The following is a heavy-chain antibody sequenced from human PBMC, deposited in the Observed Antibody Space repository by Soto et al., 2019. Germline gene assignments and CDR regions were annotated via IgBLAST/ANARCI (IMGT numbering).Heavy chain of an antibody. CDR3: ATLRPGWHSYSF. D-gene: IGHD5-18*01. J-gene: IGHJ4*01. V-gene: IGHV3-15*01. CDR2: IKSKADGSTK. Sequence: PGGSLRLSYAASGITVSNVWMTWIRQAPGKGLEWVGHIKSKADGSTKEYGTPVKDRFIISRDDSKNTVDLRMHAPRTEDTAFYYWATLRPGWHSYSFWGHGALVTVSS. CDR1: GITVSNVW.